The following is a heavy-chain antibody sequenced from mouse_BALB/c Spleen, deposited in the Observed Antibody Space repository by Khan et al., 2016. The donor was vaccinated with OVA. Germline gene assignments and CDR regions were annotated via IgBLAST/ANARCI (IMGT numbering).Heavy chain of an antibody. CDR3: TRDGYVAWFTY. D-gene: IGHD2-2*01. CDR2: VDPFSGGT. Sequence: VQLKESGPELMKPGASVKLSCKASGYSFTSYYIHWVKQSHGKSLEWIGYVDPFSGGTTYNQNFKGKATLTVDKSSSTAYIHFSNLTSEDSAVYYCTRDGYVAWFTYWGQGTLVTVSA. J-gene: IGHJ3*01. CDR1: GYSFTSYY. V-gene: IGHV1S135*01.